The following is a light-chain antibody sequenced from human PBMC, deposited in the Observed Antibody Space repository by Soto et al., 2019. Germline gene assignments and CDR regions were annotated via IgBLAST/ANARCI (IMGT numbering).Light chain of an antibody. J-gene: IGKJ4*01. V-gene: IGKV1-5*03. CDR3: QQYHSYALT. Sequence: DIPMTQSPSTLSASVGDRVTITCRASQSISSWLAWYQQKPGKAPKLLIYKASSLEGGVPSSFSGSGSGTDFTLPISSLQPDDFATYYCQQYHSYALTFGGGTKGDIK. CDR1: QSISSW. CDR2: KAS.